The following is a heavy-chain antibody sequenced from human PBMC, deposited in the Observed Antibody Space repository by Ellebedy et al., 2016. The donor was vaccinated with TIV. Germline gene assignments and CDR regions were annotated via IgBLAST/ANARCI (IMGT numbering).Heavy chain of an antibody. CDR3: AKGGSYYVYDWLDP. CDR1: GFTFNSYA. J-gene: IGHJ5*02. V-gene: IGHV3-23*01. D-gene: IGHD1-26*01. CDR2: VSGSGESP. Sequence: GESLKISCAASGFTFNSYAMSWVRQAPGKRLEWVSAVSGSGESPYYADSAKGRFTISRDTFKSTLYLQMDSLRVEDTAVYYCAKGGSYYVYDWLDPWGQGTLVTVSS.